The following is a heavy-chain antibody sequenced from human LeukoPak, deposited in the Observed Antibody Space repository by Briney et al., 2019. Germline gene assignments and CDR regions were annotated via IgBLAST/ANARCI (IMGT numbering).Heavy chain of an antibody. J-gene: IGHJ4*02. D-gene: IGHD6-19*01. CDR3: ARGLGWYSV. CDR1: GGTFSSYA. CDR2: IIPILGIA. Sequence: SVKVSCKASGGTFSSYAISWVRHAPGQGLEWMGRIIPILGIANYAQKFQGRVTITADKSTSTAYMELSSLRSEDTAVYYCARGLGWYSVWGQGTLVTVSS. V-gene: IGHV1-69*04.